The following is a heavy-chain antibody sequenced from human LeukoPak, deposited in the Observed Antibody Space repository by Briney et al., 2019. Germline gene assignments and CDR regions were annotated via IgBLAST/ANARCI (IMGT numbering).Heavy chain of an antibody. Sequence: PSETLSLTCTVSGGSISSYYWGWIRQPPGKGLEWIGSIYYSGSTYYNPSLKSRVTISVDTSKNQFSLKLSSVTAADTAVYYCARQSQGITMVRGVIYYWGQGTLVTVSS. CDR1: GGSISSYY. J-gene: IGHJ4*02. CDR3: ARQSQGITMVRGVIYY. V-gene: IGHV4-39*01. D-gene: IGHD3-10*01. CDR2: IYYSGST.